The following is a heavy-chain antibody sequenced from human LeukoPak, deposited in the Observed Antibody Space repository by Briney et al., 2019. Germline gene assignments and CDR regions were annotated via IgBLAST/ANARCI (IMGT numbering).Heavy chain of an antibody. CDR1: GFTFDDYA. V-gene: IGHV3-9*01. D-gene: IGHD6-19*01. CDR3: AKDWGSSGWLEAIDY. CDR2: ISWNSGSI. Sequence: PGGSLRLSCAAAGFTFDDYAMHWVRQAPGKGLEWVSGISWNSGSIGYADSVKGRFTISRDNAKNSLYLQMNSLRAEDTALYYCAKDWGSSGWLEAIDYWGQGTLVTVSS. J-gene: IGHJ4*02.